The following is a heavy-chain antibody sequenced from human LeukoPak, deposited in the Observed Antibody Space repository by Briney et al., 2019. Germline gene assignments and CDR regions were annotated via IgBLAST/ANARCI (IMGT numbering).Heavy chain of an antibody. D-gene: IGHD6-13*01. J-gene: IGHJ4*02. CDR3: ATIPGHSSSWYDPPVDY. CDR2: FDPEDGET. CDR1: GYTLTELS. V-gene: IGHV1-24*01. Sequence: ASVKVSCKVSGYTLTELSMHWVRQAPGKGLEWMGGFDPEDGETIYARKFQGRVTMTEDTSTDTAYMELSSLRSEDTAVYYCATIPGHSSSWYDPPVDYWGQGTLVTVSS.